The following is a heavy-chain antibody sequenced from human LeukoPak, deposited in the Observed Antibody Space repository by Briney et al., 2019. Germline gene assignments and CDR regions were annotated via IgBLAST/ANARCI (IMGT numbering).Heavy chain of an antibody. CDR3: AKGDGDIVVVVAAYYFDY. CDR1: GYIFDSYA. J-gene: IGHJ4*02. CDR2: ISDDGYGT. D-gene: IGHD2-15*01. V-gene: IGHV3-23*01. Sequence: GGSLRLSCAASGYIFDSYAATWVRQAPGKGLECISSISDDGYGTYYADSVKGRFTISRDNSRNTLYLQMNSLRAEDTAVYYCAKGDGDIVVVVAAYYFDYWGQGTLVTVSS.